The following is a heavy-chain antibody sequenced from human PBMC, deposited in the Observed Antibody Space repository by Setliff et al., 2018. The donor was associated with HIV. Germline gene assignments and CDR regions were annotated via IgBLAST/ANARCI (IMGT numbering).Heavy chain of an antibody. CDR2: IIHSGIT. D-gene: IGHD4-17*01. J-gene: IGHJ3*02. Sequence: PSETLSLTCAVSGGSFSDYSWTWIRQPPGKGLEWIGEIIHSGITNYSPSLKSRVTISVDTSKNILYLQMNSLRAEDTAVYFCARGHSYSDDGYDGFDIWGQGTMVTVSS. V-gene: IGHV4-34*01. CDR1: GGSFSDYS. CDR3: ARGHSYSDDGYDGFDI.